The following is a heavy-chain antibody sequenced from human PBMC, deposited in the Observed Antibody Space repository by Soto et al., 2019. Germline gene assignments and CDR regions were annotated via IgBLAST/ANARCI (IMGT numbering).Heavy chain of an antibody. J-gene: IGHJ2*01. CDR2: VVPMFRTP. CDR3: GTGATGDFGDVDL. Sequence: QVQLVQSGAEVKKPGSSVKVSCKVSGGTFRKFAVSWVRQAPGQGLEWMGGVVPMFRTPNYAQKFQGRVTITADESTSTAYMALRSLRSEDTAVYYCGTGATGDFGDVDLWGRGTLVTVSS. V-gene: IGHV1-69*01. CDR1: GGTFRKFA. D-gene: IGHD7-27*01.